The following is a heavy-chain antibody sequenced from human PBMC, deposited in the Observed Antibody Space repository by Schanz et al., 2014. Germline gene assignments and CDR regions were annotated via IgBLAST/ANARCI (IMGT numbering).Heavy chain of an antibody. CDR1: GYIFINSG. D-gene: IGHD3-10*02. Sequence: QIQLVQSGPEVKKPGATVKVSCKASGYIFINSGISWVRQAPGQGLEWMGWISVYNHNKEDDQKFQGRVTMTTDTSTSTAYMALTDLRSDDTAVYYCARDRRVFDRDDLYYFDSWGQGTLVTVSS. CDR2: ISVYNHNK. V-gene: IGHV1-18*01. CDR3: ARDRRVFDRDDLYYFDS. J-gene: IGHJ4*02.